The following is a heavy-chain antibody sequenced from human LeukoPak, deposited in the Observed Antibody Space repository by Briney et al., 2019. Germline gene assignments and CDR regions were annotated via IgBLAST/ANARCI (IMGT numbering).Heavy chain of an antibody. J-gene: IGHJ3*02. CDR2: ISGSGGST. Sequence: GGSLRLSCAASGFTFSSYSMNWVRQAPGKGLEWVSAISGSGGSTYYADSVKGRFTISRDNSKNTLYLQMNSLRAEDTAVYYCAKDLGFGGYAFDIWGQGTMVTVSS. D-gene: IGHD3-10*01. CDR3: AKDLGFGGYAFDI. CDR1: GFTFSSYS. V-gene: IGHV3-23*01.